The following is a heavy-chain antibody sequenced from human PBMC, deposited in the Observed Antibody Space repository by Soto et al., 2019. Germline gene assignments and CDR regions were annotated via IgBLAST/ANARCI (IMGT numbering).Heavy chain of an antibody. CDR3: ARDGSGSSDYYYYYGMDV. CDR2: IIPIFGTA. J-gene: IGHJ6*02. Sequence: SVKVSCKASGGTFSSYAISWVRQAPGQGLEWMGGIIPIFGTANYAQKFQGRVTITADESTSTAYMELSSLRSKDTAVYYCARDGSGSSDYYYYYGMDVWGQGTTVTVSS. CDR1: GGTFSSYA. D-gene: IGHD6-6*01. V-gene: IGHV1-69*13.